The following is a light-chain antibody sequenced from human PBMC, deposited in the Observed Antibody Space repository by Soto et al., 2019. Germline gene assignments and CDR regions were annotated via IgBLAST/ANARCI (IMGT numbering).Light chain of an antibody. CDR2: EVS. V-gene: IGLV2-14*01. Sequence: QSVLTQPASVSGSPGQSNTISCSGTSRDIGSYNYLSWYQQHPGKAPKLMIYEVSNRPSGVSNRFSASKSGNTASLTISGLQAEDEADYYCSSYTSFSTLVFGGGTKLTVL. CDR3: SSYTSFSTLV. J-gene: IGLJ2*01. CDR1: SRDIGSYNY.